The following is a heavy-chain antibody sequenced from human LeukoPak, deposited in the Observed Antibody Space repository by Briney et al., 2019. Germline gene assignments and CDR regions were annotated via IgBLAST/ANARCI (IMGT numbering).Heavy chain of an antibody. Sequence: GGSLRLSCAASGFTFSSYAMHWVRQAPGKGLEWVAVISYDGSNKYYADSVKGRFTISRDNSKNTLYLQMNSLRAEDTAVYYCARDPFWGIAVAGRSFDYWGQGTLVTVSS. J-gene: IGHJ4*02. CDR1: GFTFSSYA. D-gene: IGHD6-19*01. CDR3: ARDPFWGIAVAGRSFDY. V-gene: IGHV3-30-3*01. CDR2: ISYDGSNK.